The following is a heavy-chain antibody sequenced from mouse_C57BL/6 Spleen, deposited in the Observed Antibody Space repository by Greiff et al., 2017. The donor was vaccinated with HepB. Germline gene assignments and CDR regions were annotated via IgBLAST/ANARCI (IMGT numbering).Heavy chain of an antibody. CDR1: GYTFTDYY. V-gene: IGHV1-76*01. D-gene: IGHD2-2*01. CDR2: IYPGSGNT. Sequence: VQLQQSGAELVRPGASVKLSCKASGYTFTDYYINWVKQRPGQGLEWIARIYPGSGNTYYNEKFKGKATLTAEKSSSTAYMQLSSLTSEDSAVYFCASGGYDGPSTGGFDVWGTGTTVTVSS. J-gene: IGHJ1*03. CDR3: ASGGYDGPSTGGFDV.